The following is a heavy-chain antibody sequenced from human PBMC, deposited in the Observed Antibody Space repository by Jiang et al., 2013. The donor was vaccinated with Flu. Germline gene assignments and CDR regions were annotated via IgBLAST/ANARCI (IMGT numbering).Heavy chain of an antibody. CDR2: IIPILGMV. D-gene: IGHD3-3*01. CDR1: GDSFSSHG. V-gene: IGHV1-69*04. CDR3: ARTPRAYDFWSGYRDPFDY. Sequence: SSVKVSCKASGDSFSSHGISWVRQAPGQGLEWMARIIPILGMVDYAQRFQGRVTITADKSTSTAYMGLSSLRSEDTAVYYCARTPRAYDFWSGYRDPFDYWGQGTLVTVSS. J-gene: IGHJ4*02.